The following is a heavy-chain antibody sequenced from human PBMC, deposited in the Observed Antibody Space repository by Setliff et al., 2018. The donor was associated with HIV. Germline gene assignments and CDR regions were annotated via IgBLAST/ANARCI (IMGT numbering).Heavy chain of an antibody. Sequence: PSETLSLTCAVYNGSSSEYYWTWVRQPPGKELEWIGEISHGGRSTYNPSLKSRVAISVDTSKNQFSLKLNTVTAADTALYFCALLEVPLIEGISPALWGQGTLVTVSS. D-gene: IGHD3-22*01. CDR1: NGSSSEYY. J-gene: IGHJ4*02. CDR2: ISHGGRS. V-gene: IGHV4-34*01. CDR3: ALLEVPLIEGISPAL.